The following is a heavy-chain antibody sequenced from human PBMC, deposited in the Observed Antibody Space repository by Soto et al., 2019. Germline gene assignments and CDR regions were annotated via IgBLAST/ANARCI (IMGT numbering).Heavy chain of an antibody. D-gene: IGHD4-4*01. Sequence: EVQLVESGGGLVKPGGSLRLSCAASGFTFSSYSMNWVRQAPGKGLEWVSSISSSSSYIYYADSVKGRFTISRDNAKNSLYLQMNRLRAEDTAVYYCARDLGNYVTQSPCFDYWGQGTLVTVSS. J-gene: IGHJ4*02. V-gene: IGHV3-21*01. CDR2: ISSSSSYI. CDR1: GFTFSSYS. CDR3: ARDLGNYVTQSPCFDY.